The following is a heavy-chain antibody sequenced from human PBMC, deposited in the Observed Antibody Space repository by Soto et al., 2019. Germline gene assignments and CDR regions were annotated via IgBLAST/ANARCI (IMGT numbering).Heavy chain of an antibody. V-gene: IGHV1-69*06. Sequence: GASVKVSCKASGGTFSSYAISWVRQAPGQGLEWMGGIIPIFGTANYAQKFQGRVTITADKSTSTAYMELSSLRSEDTAVYYCARGDSSGYYPGFDYWGQGTLVTVSS. D-gene: IGHD3-22*01. CDR3: ARGDSSGYYPGFDY. J-gene: IGHJ4*02. CDR2: IIPIFGTA. CDR1: GGTFSSYA.